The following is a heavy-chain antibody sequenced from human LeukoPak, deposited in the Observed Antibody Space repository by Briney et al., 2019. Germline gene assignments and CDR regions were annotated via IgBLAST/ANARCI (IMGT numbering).Heavy chain of an antibody. D-gene: IGHD2-2*01. CDR2: IRAKTYGGTT. CDR3: TRDRGYCSSTSCYAWFDP. J-gene: IGHJ5*02. CDR1: GFTFGDYA. V-gene: IGHV3-49*04. Sequence: PGGSLRLSCTASGFTFGDYAMSWVRQAPGKGLAWVGFIRAKTYGGTTEYAASVKGRFTIPRDDSRSIAYLQMNGLKTEDTAVYYCTRDRGYCSSTSCYAWFDPWGQGTLVTVSS.